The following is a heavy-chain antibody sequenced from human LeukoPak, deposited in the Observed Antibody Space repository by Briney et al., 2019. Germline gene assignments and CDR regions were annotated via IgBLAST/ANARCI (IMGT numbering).Heavy chain of an antibody. D-gene: IGHD3-22*01. V-gene: IGHV1-2*02. CDR1: GYTFTGYY. CDR2: INPNSGGT. J-gene: IGHJ4*02. Sequence: GASVKVSCKASGYTFTGYYIHRVRQAPGQGLEWMGWINPNSGGTNYAQKFQGRVAMTRDTSISTAYMELRRLRSDDRAVYYCARGPPTIVVVITTGDFDSWGQGTLVTVSS. CDR3: ARGPPTIVVVITTGDFDS.